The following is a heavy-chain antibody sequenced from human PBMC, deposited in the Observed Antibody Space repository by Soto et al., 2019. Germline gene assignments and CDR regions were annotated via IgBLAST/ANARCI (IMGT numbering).Heavy chain of an antibody. J-gene: IGHJ3*02. CDR2: INAGNGNT. CDR1: GYTFTSYA. CDR3: ARGRYCSGGSCYSYAFDI. Sequence: QVQLVQSGAEVKKPGASVKVSCKASGYTFTSYAMHWVRQAPGQRLEWMGWINAGNGNTKYSQKFQGRVTITRDTSASTAYRELSSLRSEDTAVYYCARGRYCSGGSCYSYAFDIWGQGTMVTVSS. D-gene: IGHD2-15*01. V-gene: IGHV1-3*01.